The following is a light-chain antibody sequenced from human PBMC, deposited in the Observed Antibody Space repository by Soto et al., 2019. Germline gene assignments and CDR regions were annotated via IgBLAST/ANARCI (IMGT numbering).Light chain of an antibody. V-gene: IGKV1-5*03. J-gene: IGKJ1*01. CDR1: QSISSW. Sequence: DLQMTQSPSTLSASVGDRVTITCRASQSISSWLAWYQQKPGKAPKLQIYKASSLESGVPSRFSGSGSGTEFTHTISSLQPDDFATYYCQQYNSYWTFGQGTKVEIK. CDR2: KAS. CDR3: QQYNSYWT.